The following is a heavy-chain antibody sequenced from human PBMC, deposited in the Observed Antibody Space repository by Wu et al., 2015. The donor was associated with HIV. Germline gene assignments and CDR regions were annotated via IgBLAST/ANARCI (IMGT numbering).Heavy chain of an antibody. V-gene: IGHV1-18*01. J-gene: IGHJ3*02. CDR2: ISAYNGNT. CDR3: ARDVGYGDPVAFDN. D-gene: IGHD4-17*01. Sequence: QVQLVQSGAEVKKPGASVKVSCKASGYTFTNFGISWVRQAPGQGLEWMGWISAYNGNTNYAQKLQGRVTMTTDTSTNTAYMELRSLRSDDTALYYCARDVGYGDPVAFDNWGQGTMVTVSS. CDR1: GYTFTNFG.